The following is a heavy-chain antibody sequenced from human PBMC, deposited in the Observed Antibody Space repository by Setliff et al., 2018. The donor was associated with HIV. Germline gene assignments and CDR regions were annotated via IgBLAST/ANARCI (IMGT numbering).Heavy chain of an antibody. V-gene: IGHV3-53*01. CDR3: ASFYGDYGY. CDR2: IYGGGAT. D-gene: IGHD3-10*01. Sequence: GGSLRLSCVASGFSVANNYINWVRQAPGKGLEWVSVIYGGGATSYADSVKGRFNISRDSSNNLLFLQMNNLRDEDTAVYYCASFYGDYGYWGHGTQVTVSS. J-gene: IGHJ4*01. CDR1: GFSVANNY.